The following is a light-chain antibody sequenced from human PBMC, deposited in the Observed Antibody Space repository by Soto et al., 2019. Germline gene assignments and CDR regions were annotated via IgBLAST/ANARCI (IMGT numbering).Light chain of an antibody. J-gene: IGKJ2*03. CDR2: DAS. CDR3: QHYDSSSPYS. V-gene: IGKV1-5*01. Sequence: DIQMTQSPSTLSASVGDRVTITCRASHTISSWLAWYQQKLGKAPKLLIYDASTLQSGVPSRFSGSGSGTEFTLTISSLQPDDFATYCCQHYDSSSPYSFGQGTKVEIK. CDR1: HTISSW.